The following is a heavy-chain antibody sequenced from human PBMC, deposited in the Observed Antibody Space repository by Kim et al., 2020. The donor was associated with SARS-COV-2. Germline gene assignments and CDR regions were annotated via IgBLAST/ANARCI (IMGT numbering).Heavy chain of an antibody. D-gene: IGHD3-3*01. Sequence: SVKVSCKASGGTFSSYAISWVRQAPGQGLEWMGGVIPISGTPSHAQKFQGRLTITADESTSTAYMELSSLTFKDTAVYYCARGEYYDFWTGYYTDYYYYAMDVWGQGTTVTVSS. CDR3: ARGEYYDFWTGYYTDYYYYAMDV. CDR1: GGTFSSYA. CDR2: VIPISGTP. V-gene: IGHV1-69*13. J-gene: IGHJ6*01.